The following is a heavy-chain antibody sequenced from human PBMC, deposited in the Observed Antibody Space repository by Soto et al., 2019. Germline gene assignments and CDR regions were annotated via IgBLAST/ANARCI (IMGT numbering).Heavy chain of an antibody. CDR1: GFTFSSYA. J-gene: IGHJ5*02. CDR2: ISYDGSDK. CDR3: ARVFYNYYDSSVYSRSPAS. D-gene: IGHD3-22*01. V-gene: IGHV3-30-3*01. Sequence: GGSLRLSCAASGFTFSSYAMHWVRQAPGKGLEWVALISYDGSDKDYADSVKGRFTISRDNSRNTLFLQMNSLRAEDTAVYYCARVFYNYYDSSVYSRSPASWGQGTLVPVSS.